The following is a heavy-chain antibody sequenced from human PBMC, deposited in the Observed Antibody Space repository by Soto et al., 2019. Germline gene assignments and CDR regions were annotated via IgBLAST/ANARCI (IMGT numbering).Heavy chain of an antibody. CDR1: GGSISSYY. D-gene: IGHD2-15*01. CDR2: IYYSGST. J-gene: IGHJ5*02. V-gene: IGHV4-59*01. CDR3: ARDRRRGYCSGGSCYSSWFDP. Sequence: TSGSLALTSTVCGGSISSYYWGWIRQPPGKGLEWIGYIYYSGSTNYNPSLKSRVTISVDTSKNQFSLKLSSVTAADTAVYYCARDRRRGYCSGGSCYSSWFDPWGQGTLVTVSS.